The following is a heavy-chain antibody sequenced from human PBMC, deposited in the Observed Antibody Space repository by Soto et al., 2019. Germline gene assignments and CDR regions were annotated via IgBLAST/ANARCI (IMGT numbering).Heavy chain of an antibody. CDR3: ARDSGDGYNYPEWPDAFDI. Sequence: EVQLVESGGGLVQPGGSLRLSCAASGFTFSSYSMNWVRQAPGKGLEWVSYISSSSSTIYYADSVKGRFTISRDNAKNSLYLQMNSLRDEDTAVYYCARDSGDGYNYPEWPDAFDIWGRGTMVTVSS. D-gene: IGHD5-12*01. J-gene: IGHJ3*02. V-gene: IGHV3-48*02. CDR1: GFTFSSYS. CDR2: ISSSSSTI.